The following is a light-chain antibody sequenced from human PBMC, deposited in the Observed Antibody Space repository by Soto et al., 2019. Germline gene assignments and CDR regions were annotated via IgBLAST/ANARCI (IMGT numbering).Light chain of an antibody. V-gene: IGKV1-6*01. J-gene: IGKJ4*01. CDR2: GTS. Sequence: AIQMTQSPSSLSVSVGDRVTITCRASQDIRNDLGWYQQKPGKAPKLLIYGTSNLQSGVPSRFSGSGSGTDFTLTISSLQPEDFAIYYCQHRYNWPLTFGAGTKVEIK. CDR3: QHRYNWPLT. CDR1: QDIRND.